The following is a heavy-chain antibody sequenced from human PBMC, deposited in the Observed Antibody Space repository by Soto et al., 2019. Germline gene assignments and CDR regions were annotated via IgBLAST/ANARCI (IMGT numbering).Heavy chain of an antibody. V-gene: IGHV3-21*01. CDR1: GFTFSSYS. CDR2: ITSSSSYI. J-gene: IGHJ4*02. Sequence: EVQLVESGGGLVKPGGSLRLSCAASGFTFSSYSMNWVRQAPGKGLEWVSSITSSSSYIYYADSVKGRFTISRDNAKNSLDLQMNSLRAEDTAVYYCARDRRGENWGSYRPVDYWGQGTLVTVSS. CDR3: ARDRRGENWGSYRPVDY. D-gene: IGHD3-16*02.